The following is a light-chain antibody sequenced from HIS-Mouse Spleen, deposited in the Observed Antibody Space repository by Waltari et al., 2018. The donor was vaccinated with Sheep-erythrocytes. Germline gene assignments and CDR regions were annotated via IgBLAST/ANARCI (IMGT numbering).Light chain of an antibody. V-gene: IGKV3-20*01. Sequence: EIVLTQSPGTLSLSPGERATLSCRASQSVSSSYLAWYQQKPGQAPRLLIYGASSRATGITDRFSGSGSETDFTLTISRLEPEDFATYYCLQDYNYPYPFGQETKLEIK. CDR1: QSVSSSY. J-gene: IGKJ2*01. CDR3: LQDYNYPYP. CDR2: GAS.